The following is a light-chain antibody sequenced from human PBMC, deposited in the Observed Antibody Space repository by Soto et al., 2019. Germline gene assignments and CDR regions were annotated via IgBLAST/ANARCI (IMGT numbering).Light chain of an antibody. CDR1: SSDVGGYNY. CDR2: EVN. CDR3: SSYAGSSNV. Sequence: QYPLTEPHSACGSPGQSVAISCTGTSSDVGGYNYVSWYQQHPGKAPKLMIYEVNKRPSGVPDRFSGSKSGNTASLTVSGLQAEDEADYYCSSYAGSSNVFGTGTKVTVL. J-gene: IGLJ1*01. V-gene: IGLV2-8*01.